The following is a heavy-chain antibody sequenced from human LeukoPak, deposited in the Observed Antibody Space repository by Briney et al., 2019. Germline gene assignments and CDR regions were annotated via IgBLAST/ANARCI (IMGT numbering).Heavy chain of an antibody. J-gene: IGHJ3*02. Sequence: GGSLRLSCAASGFTFSDYYMSWIRQAPGKGLEWVSYISFSGSPTQYADSVKGRFTISRDNAKNSLYLQMNSLRAEDTAVYYCASGSYYTGGRVGAFDIWGQGTMVTVSS. CDR3: ASGSYYTGGRVGAFDI. CDR1: GFTFSDYY. V-gene: IGHV3-11*01. CDR2: ISFSGSPT. D-gene: IGHD1-26*01.